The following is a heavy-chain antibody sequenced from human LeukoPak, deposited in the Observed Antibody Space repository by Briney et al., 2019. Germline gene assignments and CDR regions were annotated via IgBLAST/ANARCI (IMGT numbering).Heavy chain of an antibody. CDR1: GGSFSGYY. J-gene: IGHJ4*02. CDR3: ARGYYYGSGDN. D-gene: IGHD3-10*01. CDR2: INHSGST. Sequence: PSETLSLTXAVYGGSFSGYYWSWIRQPPGKGLEWIGEINHSGSTNYNPSLKSRVTISVDTSKNQFSLKLSSVTAADTAVYYCARGYYYGSGDNWGQGTLVTVSS. V-gene: IGHV4-34*01.